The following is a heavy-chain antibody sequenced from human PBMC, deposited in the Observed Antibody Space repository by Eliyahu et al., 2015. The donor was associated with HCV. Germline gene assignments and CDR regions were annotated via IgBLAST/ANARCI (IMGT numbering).Heavy chain of an antibody. Sequence: QVQLQESGPGLVKPSETLSLTCTVSGGSIDNYYWSWIRQPQGKGLEWIGYISYSGSTNYNPSLKSRVTISSDTSKNQFSLQLRSVTTADTAVYYCARVGGYETQPLYGDAYYYYNGLDVWGQGTTVSVSS. V-gene: IGHV4-59*01. J-gene: IGHJ6*02. CDR3: ARVGGYETQPLYGDAYYYYNGLDV. CDR2: ISYSGST. CDR1: GGSIDNYY. D-gene: IGHD4-17*01.